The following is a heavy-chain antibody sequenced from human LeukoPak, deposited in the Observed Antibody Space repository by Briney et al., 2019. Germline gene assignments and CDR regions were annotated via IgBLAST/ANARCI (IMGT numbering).Heavy chain of an antibody. CDR3: AKDITMVRGVFDY. CDR1: GFTFSSYG. D-gene: IGHD3-10*01. J-gene: IGHJ4*02. V-gene: IGHV3-9*01. CDR2: ISWNSGSI. Sequence: GRSLRLSCAASGFTFSSYGMHWVRQAPGKGLEWVSGISWNSGSIGYADSVKGRFTISRDNAKNSLYLQMNSLRAEDTALYYCAKDITMVRGVFDYWGQGTLVTVSS.